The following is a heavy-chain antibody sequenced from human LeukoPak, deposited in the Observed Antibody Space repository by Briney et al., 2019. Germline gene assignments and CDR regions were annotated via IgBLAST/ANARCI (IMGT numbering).Heavy chain of an antibody. V-gene: IGHV4-59*08. J-gene: IGHJ4*02. CDR3: ARVMTTVHYFDY. CDR1: GGSISSYY. Sequence: SETLSLTSTVSGGSISSYYWSWIRQPPGKGLEWIGYIYYSGSTNYNPSLKSRVTISVDTSKNQFSLKLSSVTAADTAVYYCARVMTTVHYFDYWGQGTLVTVSS. D-gene: IGHD4-17*01. CDR2: IYYSGST.